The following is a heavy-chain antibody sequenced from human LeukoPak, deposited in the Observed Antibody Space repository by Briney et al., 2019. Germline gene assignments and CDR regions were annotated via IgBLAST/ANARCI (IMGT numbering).Heavy chain of an antibody. CDR1: GGSISSHY. V-gene: IGHV4-59*11. J-gene: IGHJ3*02. CDR2: IYYSGSA. D-gene: IGHD3-9*01. Sequence: SGTLSLTCTVSGGSISSHYWSWIRQPPGKGLEWIGYIYYSGSANYNPSLKSRVTISVDTSKNQFSLKLSSVTAADTAVYYCARGYDILTVYILGGFDIWGQGTMVTVSS. CDR3: ARGYDILTVYILGGFDI.